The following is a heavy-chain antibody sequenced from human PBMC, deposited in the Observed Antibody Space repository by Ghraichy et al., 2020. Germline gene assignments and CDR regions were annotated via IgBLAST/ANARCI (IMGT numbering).Heavy chain of an antibody. CDR2: ISSSSSYI. D-gene: IGHD5-18*01. CDR3: ARDYSPRGGEAFDY. J-gene: IGHJ4*02. Sequence: GGSLRLSCAASGFTFSSYSMNWVRQAPGKGLEWVSSISSSSSYIYYADSVKGRFTISRDNAKNSLYLQMNSLRAEDTAVYYCARDYSPRGGEAFDYWGQGTLVTVSS. V-gene: IGHV3-21*01. CDR1: GFTFSSYS.